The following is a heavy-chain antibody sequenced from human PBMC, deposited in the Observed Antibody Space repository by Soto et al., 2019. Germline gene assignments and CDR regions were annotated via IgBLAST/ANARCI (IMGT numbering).Heavy chain of an antibody. CDR1: GGSFSGYY. CDR3: ARGPLDIVLMVYAYNWFDP. J-gene: IGHJ5*02. V-gene: IGHV4-34*01. D-gene: IGHD2-8*01. CDR2: INHSRST. Sequence: PSETLSLTCAVYGGSFSGYYWSWIRQPPGKGLEWIGEINHSRSTNYNPSLKSRVTISVDTSKNQFSLKLSSVTAADTAVYYCARGPLDIVLMVYAYNWFDPWGQGTLVTVSS.